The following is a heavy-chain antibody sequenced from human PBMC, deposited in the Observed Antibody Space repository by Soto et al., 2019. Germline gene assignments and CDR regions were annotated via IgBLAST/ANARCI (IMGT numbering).Heavy chain of an antibody. Sequence: SETLSLTCTVSGGSISSGGYCWSWIRQPPGKGLEWIGYIYHSGSTNYNTSLKSRVTISVDKSKDRFSLRLTSVTAADTAVYYCVRHAQWIIRAYWGQGSLVTVSS. D-gene: IGHD5-12*01. CDR3: VRHAQWIIRAY. V-gene: IGHV4-30-2*01. CDR2: IYHSGST. CDR1: GGSISSGGYC. J-gene: IGHJ4*02.